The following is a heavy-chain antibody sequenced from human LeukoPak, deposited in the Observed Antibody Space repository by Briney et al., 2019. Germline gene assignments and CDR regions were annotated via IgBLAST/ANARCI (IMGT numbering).Heavy chain of an antibody. J-gene: IGHJ4*02. CDR2: INDSGSP. Sequence: NPSETLSLTCEVNGGSFDDYHWTWIRQSPGKGLEWIGEINDSGSPLYSPSLRSRLTISVDTSKNQFSMTLTSVTVADTAVYYCARGPHPHWPLGQFWGQGSRVTVSS. CDR3: ARGPHPHWPLGQF. CDR1: GGSFDDYH. V-gene: IGHV4-34*01. D-gene: IGHD3-16*01.